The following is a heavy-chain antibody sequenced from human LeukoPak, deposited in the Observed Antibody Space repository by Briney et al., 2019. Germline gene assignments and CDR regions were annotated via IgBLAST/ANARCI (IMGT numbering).Heavy chain of an antibody. V-gene: IGHV1-2*02. J-gene: IGHJ6*03. D-gene: IGHD6-13*01. Sequence: ASVKVSCKASGYDFNGYYIHWVRQAPGQGLEWMGWINPNSGGTNYAQKFQGRVTMTRDTSISTAYMELSRLRSDDTAMYYCAKAGLGYSSSWDYYYYMDVWGKGTTVTVSS. CDR3: AKAGLGYSSSWDYYYYMDV. CDR2: INPNSGGT. CDR1: GYDFNGYY.